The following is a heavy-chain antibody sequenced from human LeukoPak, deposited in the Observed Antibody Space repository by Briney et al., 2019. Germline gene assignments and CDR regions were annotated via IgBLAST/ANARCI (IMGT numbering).Heavy chain of an antibody. Sequence: ASVKVSCKASGYTFTGYHMHWVRQAPGQGLEWMGWINPNSGGTNYAQKFQGRVTMTRDTSISTAYMELSSLRSDDTAVYYCARALFIVGATDWGQGTRVTVSS. D-gene: IGHD1-26*01. CDR1: GYTFTGYH. V-gene: IGHV1-2*02. J-gene: IGHJ4*02. CDR3: ARALFIVGATD. CDR2: INPNSGGT.